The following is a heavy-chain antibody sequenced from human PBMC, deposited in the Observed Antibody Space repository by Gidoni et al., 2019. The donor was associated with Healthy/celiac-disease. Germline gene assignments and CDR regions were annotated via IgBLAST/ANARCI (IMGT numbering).Heavy chain of an antibody. CDR3: AREGAGIAAAGPPYAFDI. CDR1: GFNFSSYW. Sequence: EVQLVESGGGLVQPGGSLRLSCAASGFNFSSYWLHWVRTARGKGLVWVSRMNSEGSNTSYADSVKGRFTISRDNAKNTLYLQMNSLRAEDTAVYYCAREGAGIAAAGPPYAFDIWGQGTMVTVSS. V-gene: IGHV3-74*01. J-gene: IGHJ3*02. D-gene: IGHD6-13*01. CDR2: MNSEGSNT.